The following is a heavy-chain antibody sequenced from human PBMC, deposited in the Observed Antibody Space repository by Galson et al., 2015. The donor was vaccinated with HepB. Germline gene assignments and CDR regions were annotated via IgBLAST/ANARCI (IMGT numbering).Heavy chain of an antibody. CDR2: ISGRGGST. V-gene: IGHV3-23*01. CDR3: AKTKYYYGSGRLD. Sequence: SLRLSCAASGFTFSTYAMSWVRQAPGKGLEWGSAISGRGGSTYYADSVKGRFTISRDNSKSTLYLQMNSLRAEDTAVYYCAKTKYYYGSGRLDWGQGTLVTVSS. J-gene: IGHJ4*02. D-gene: IGHD3-10*01. CDR1: GFTFSTYA.